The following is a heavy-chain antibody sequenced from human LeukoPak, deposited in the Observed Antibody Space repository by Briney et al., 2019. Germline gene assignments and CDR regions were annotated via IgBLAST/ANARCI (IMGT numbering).Heavy chain of an antibody. D-gene: IGHD2-15*01. Sequence: GESLKISCKGSGYRFTSNWISWVRQVPGKGLEWMGRIDPSDSYTNYSPSFQGHVTISVDKSISTAYLQWSSLKASDNAVYYCARRSGYCSGGSCPDYWGQGTLVTVSS. J-gene: IGHJ4*02. CDR2: IDPSDSYT. V-gene: IGHV5-10-1*01. CDR3: ARRSGYCSGGSCPDY. CDR1: GYRFTSNW.